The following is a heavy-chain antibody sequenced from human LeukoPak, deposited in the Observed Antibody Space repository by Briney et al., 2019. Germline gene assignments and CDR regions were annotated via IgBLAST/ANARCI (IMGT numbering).Heavy chain of an antibody. CDR2: IRSKANSYAT. V-gene: IGHV3-73*01. J-gene: IGHJ4*02. Sequence: PGGSLRLSCAASGFTFSGSAMHWVRQASGKGLKWVCRIRSKANSYATAYAASVKGRFTISRDDSKNTAYLQMNSLKTEDTAVYYCTRPRGSTPGADYWGQGTLVTVSS. CDR1: GFTFSGSA. D-gene: IGHD2-15*01. CDR3: TRPRGSTPGADY.